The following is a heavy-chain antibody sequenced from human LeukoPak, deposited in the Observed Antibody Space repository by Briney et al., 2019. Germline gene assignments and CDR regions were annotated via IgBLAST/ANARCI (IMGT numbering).Heavy chain of an antibody. J-gene: IGHJ6*03. V-gene: IGHV3-53*01. CDR2: IYSGGST. CDR1: GFTVSSNY. Sequence: GGSLRLSRAASGFTVSSNYMSWVRQAPGKGLEWVSVIYSGGSTYYADSVKGRFTISRDNSKNTLYLQMNRLRAEDTAVYYCARDPPPSRYSSSYYYYMDVWGKGTTVTVSS. CDR3: ARDPPPSRYSSSYYYYMDV. D-gene: IGHD6-13*01.